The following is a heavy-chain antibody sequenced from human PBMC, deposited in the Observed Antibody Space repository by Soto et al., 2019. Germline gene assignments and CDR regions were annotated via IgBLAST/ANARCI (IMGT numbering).Heavy chain of an antibody. CDR1: GYTFTGYY. CDR2: INPNSGGT. Sequence: ASVKVSCKASGYTFTGYYMHWVRQAPGQGLEWMGWINPNSGGTNYAQKFQGWVTISVDTSKNQFSLKLSSVTAADTAVYYCARSVFPWGQGTLVTVSS. J-gene: IGHJ5*02. V-gene: IGHV1-2*04. CDR3: ARSVFP.